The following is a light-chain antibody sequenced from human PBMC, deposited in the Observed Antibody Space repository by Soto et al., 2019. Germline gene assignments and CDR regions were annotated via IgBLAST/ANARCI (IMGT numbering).Light chain of an antibody. CDR1: SSDVGGYKY. CDR3: SSYTSSSTLV. V-gene: IGLV2-14*01. J-gene: IGLJ1*01. CDR2: EVS. Sequence: QSALTQPASVSGSPGQSITISCTGTSSDVGGYKYVSWYQQHPGKAPKLMIYEVSNRPSGVSTRFSGSKSGNTASLTISGRQAEDEADYYCSSYTSSSTLVFGTGTKLTVL.